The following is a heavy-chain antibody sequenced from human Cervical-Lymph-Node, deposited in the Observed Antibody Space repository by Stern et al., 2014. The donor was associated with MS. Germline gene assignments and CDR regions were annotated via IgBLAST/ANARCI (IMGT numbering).Heavy chain of an antibody. CDR3: ARDHAQYYYYYGMDV. J-gene: IGHJ6*02. Sequence: QDQLVQSGAEVKKPGASVKVSCKASGYTFTSYGISWVRQAPGQGLEWMGWISAYNGNTNYAQKLQGRVTMTTDTSTSTAYMELRSLRSDDTAVYYCARDHAQYYYYYGMDVWGQGTTVTVSS. CDR1: GYTFTSYG. V-gene: IGHV1-18*01. CDR2: ISAYNGNT.